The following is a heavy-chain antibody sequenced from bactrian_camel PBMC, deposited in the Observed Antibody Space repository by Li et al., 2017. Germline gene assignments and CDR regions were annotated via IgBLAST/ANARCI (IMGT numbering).Heavy chain of an antibody. J-gene: IGHJ6*01. CDR3: ATVGRRLVAGDFNPGLDVPTARDKGY. V-gene: IGHV3S53*01. D-gene: IGHD7*01. Sequence: HVQLVESGGGSVQAGGSLRLSCVASGCTLPMNMGWFRRLPGQEREGVAAIAGDGRTNYADSVKGRFTISRDGAKNTVFLQMNSLSTEDTARYYCATVGRRLVAGDFNPGLDVPTARDKGYWGQGTQVTVS. CDR2: IAGDGRT. CDR1: GCTLPMN.